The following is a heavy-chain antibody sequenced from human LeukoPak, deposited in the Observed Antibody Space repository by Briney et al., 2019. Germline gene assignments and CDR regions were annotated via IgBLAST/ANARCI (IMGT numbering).Heavy chain of an antibody. CDR3: AREEQWLVHDY. Sequence: ASVKVSCKASGYTFTSYYMHWVLQAPGQGLEWMGIINPSGGSTSYAQKFQSRVTMTRDTSTSTVYMELSSLRSEDTAVYYCAREEQWLVHDYWGQGTLVTVSS. J-gene: IGHJ4*02. D-gene: IGHD6-19*01. CDR2: INPSGGST. CDR1: GYTFTSYY. V-gene: IGHV1-46*01.